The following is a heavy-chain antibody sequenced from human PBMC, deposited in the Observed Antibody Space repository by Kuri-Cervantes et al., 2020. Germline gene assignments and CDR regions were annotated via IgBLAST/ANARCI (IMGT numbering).Heavy chain of an antibody. CDR2: ISSSGSTI. Sequence: GESLKISCAASGFTFSDYYMSWIRQAPGKGLEWVSYISSSGSTIYYADSVKGRFTISRDNAKNSLYLQMNSLRAEDTAVYYCARRITRGGFDYWGQGTLVTVSS. J-gene: IGHJ4*02. CDR1: GFTFSDYY. V-gene: IGHV3-11*01. CDR3: ARRITRGGFDY. D-gene: IGHD3-10*01.